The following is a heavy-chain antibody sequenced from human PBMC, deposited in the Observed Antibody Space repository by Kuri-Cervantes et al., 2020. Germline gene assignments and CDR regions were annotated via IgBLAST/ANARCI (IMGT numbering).Heavy chain of an antibody. CDR2: ISGYNGGT. CDR1: GYTFSSYG. Sequence: ASVKVSCKSTGYTFSSYGLSWVRQAPGQGPEWMGWISGYNGGTKYAQKLQGRVTMTTDTSTSTAYMELRSLRSDDTAVYYCARGVGYSSSWSDYRGQGTLVTVSS. V-gene: IGHV1-18*01. J-gene: IGHJ4*02. CDR3: ARGVGYSSSWSDY. D-gene: IGHD6-13*01.